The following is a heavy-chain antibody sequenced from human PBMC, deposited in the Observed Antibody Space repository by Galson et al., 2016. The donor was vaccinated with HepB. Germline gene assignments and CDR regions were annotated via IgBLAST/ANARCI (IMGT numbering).Heavy chain of an antibody. J-gene: IGHJ4*02. Sequence: SLRLSCAASGFFFSGRAMSWVRQAPGKGLEWVSGIDRYGGNTSYAASVKGRFTISRDNSKNTLYLQMNSLKTEDTAVYYCARADYSGGRGSPDYWGQGTLVTVSS. V-gene: IGHV3-23*01. CDR1: GFFFSGRA. CDR3: ARADYSGGRGSPDY. CDR2: IDRYGGNT. D-gene: IGHD2-21*01.